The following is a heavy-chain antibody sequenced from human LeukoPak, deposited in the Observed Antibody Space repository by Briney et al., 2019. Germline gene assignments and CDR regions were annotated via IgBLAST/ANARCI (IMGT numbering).Heavy chain of an antibody. CDR2: ISSSSTTI. CDR3: ARDLTTVATPGY. Sequence: GGSLRLSCAASGFTFSSYEMNWVRQAPGKGLEWVSYISSSSTTISYADSVKGRFTISRDNAKNSLFLQMNSLRAEDTALYYCARDLTTVATPGYWGQGTLVTVSS. D-gene: IGHD4-17*01. J-gene: IGHJ4*02. V-gene: IGHV3-48*01. CDR1: GFTFSSYE.